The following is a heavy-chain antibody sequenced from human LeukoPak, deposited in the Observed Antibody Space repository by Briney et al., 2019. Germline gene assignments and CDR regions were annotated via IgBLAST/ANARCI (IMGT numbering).Heavy chain of an antibody. CDR3: ARGVRWSRNWFDP. Sequence: ASVKVSCKASGYTFTSYAMNWVRQAPGQGLEWMGWISGYNGNTNYYAEKLQGRVTMTTDTSTSTAYMELRSLRSDDTAVYYCARGVRWSRNWFDPWGQGTLVTVSS. V-gene: IGHV1-18*01. D-gene: IGHD5-24*01. CDR2: ISGYNGNT. J-gene: IGHJ5*02. CDR1: GYTFTSYA.